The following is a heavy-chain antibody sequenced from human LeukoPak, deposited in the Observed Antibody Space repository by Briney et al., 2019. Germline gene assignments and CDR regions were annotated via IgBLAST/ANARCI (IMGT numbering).Heavy chain of an antibody. CDR2: ISYDGSNK. CDR1: GFTLSSYA. D-gene: IGHD6-6*01. CDR3: ARWGSSGFDY. Sequence: QAGGSLRLSCAASGFTLSSYAMHWVRQAPGKGLEWVAVISYDGSNKYYADSVKGRFTISRDNSKNTLYLQMNSLRAEDTAVYYCARWGSSGFDYWGQGTLVTVSS. J-gene: IGHJ4*02. V-gene: IGHV3-30-3*01.